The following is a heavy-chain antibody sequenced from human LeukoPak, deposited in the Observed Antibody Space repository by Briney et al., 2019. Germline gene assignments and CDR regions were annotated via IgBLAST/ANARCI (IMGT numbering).Heavy chain of an antibody. CDR3: ARHDRQWGVDY. CDR2: INHSGST. CDR1: GGSFSGYY. J-gene: IGHJ4*02. V-gene: IGHV4-34*01. Sequence: PSETLSLTCAVYGGSFSGYYWSWIRQPPGKGLEWIGEINHSGSTNYNPSLKSRVTISVDTSKNQSSLKLSSVTAADTAVYYCARHDRQWGVDYWGQGTLVTVSS. D-gene: IGHD1-26*01.